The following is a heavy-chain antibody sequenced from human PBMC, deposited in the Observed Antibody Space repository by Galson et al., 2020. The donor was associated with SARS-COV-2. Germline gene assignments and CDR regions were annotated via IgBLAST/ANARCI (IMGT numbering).Heavy chain of an antibody. V-gene: IGHV4-34*01. Sequence: SETLSLTCAIYGGSFGGDFWTWIRQPPRTGLEWIGQINHSGYTNFNPSLKSRVTISIDTSMKQFSLKLISVTAADTAVYYCARLRVDAGIPREFDIWGRGTLVTVSS. CDR1: GGSFGGDF. J-gene: IGHJ3*02. D-gene: IGHD5-18*01. CDR3: ARLRVDAGIPREFDI. CDR2: INHSGYT.